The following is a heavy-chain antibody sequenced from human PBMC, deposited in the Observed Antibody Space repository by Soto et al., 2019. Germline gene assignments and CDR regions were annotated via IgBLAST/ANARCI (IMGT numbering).Heavy chain of an antibody. J-gene: IGHJ4*02. D-gene: IGHD3-10*01. Sequence: QVQLQESGPGLVKPSETLSLTCTVSGGSVSSGSYYWSWIRQPPGKALEWIGFIDYSGSTNYNPSLKSRLTMSIDTSKSQFSLRLIPVTAADTAVYYCASDRSFGSWSYSDYWGQGTLVTVSS. CDR1: GGSVSSGSYY. CDR3: ASDRSFGSWSYSDY. V-gene: IGHV4-61*01. CDR2: IDYSGST.